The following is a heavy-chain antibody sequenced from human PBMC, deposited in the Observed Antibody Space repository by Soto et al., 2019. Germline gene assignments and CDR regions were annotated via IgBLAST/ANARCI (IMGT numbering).Heavy chain of an antibody. CDR2: INPNSGGT. CDR3: ARAKYCSGGSCYRNWFDP. Sequence: ASVKVSFKASGYTFTGYYMHWVRQAPGQGLEWMGCINPNSGGTNYAQKFQGRVTMTRDTSISTAYMELSRLRSDDTAVYYCARAKYCSGGSCYRNWFDPWGQGTLVTV. J-gene: IGHJ5*02. V-gene: IGHV1-2*02. CDR1: GYTFTGYY. D-gene: IGHD2-15*01.